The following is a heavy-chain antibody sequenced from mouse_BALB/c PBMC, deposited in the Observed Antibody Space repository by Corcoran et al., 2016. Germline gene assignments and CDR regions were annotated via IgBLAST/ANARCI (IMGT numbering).Heavy chain of an antibody. V-gene: IGHV1S135*01. Sequence: EIQLQQSGPDLVKPGASVKVSCKASGYSFTDYNMYWVKQSHGKSLEWIGYIDPYNGGTSYNQKFKGKATLTVDKSSSTAFMHLNSLTSEDSAVYYCARDGYYVQLPLWFAYWGQGTLVTVSA. D-gene: IGHD2-3*01. CDR1: GYSFTDYN. J-gene: IGHJ3*01. CDR2: IDPYNGGT. CDR3: ARDGYYVQLPLWFAY.